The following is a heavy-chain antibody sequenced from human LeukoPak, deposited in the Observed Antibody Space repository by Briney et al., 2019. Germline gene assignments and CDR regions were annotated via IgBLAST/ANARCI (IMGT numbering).Heavy chain of an antibody. CDR1: GGSISSYY. V-gene: IGHV4-59*12. Sequence: SETLSLTCTVSGGSISSYYWSWIRQPPGKGLEWIGYIYYSGSTNYNPSLKSRVIMSVDTSKNQFSLNLTSVTAADTAVYYCARDLVGSGYASRWYYYMDVWGRGTTVTVSS. CDR3: ARDLVGSGYASRWYYYMDV. J-gene: IGHJ6*03. CDR2: IYYSGST. D-gene: IGHD5-12*01.